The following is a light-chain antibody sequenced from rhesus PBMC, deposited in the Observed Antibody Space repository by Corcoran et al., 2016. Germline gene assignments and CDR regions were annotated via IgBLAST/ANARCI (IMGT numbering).Light chain of an antibody. CDR3: QHYDDLPCT. Sequence: DIQMTQSPSSLSAYVGDKVTITCHASQGIRSWLAWYQQKPGKSPKPRIYAASSVQIGVPSRFCGSGSGTDYTLTISSLQPEDFATYSCQHYDDLPCTFVPWTKRDIK. CDR1: QGIRSW. CDR2: AAS. J-gene: IGKJ3*01. V-gene: IGKV1-19*01.